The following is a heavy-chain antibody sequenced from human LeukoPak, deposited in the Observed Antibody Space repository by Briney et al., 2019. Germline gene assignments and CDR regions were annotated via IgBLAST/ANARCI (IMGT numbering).Heavy chain of an antibody. CDR3: ARDRAYYYTDF. CDR1: GGAISTYH. J-gene: IGHJ6*03. D-gene: IGHD2-21*01. Sequence: SETLSLTWTVSGGAISTYHWSCIRQPPGKGLEWIGYIYSRGNTKYNPSLKSRVTISADMSKNQFSLELDSVTAADTAVYYCARDRAYYYTDFWGKGTTVTVSS. CDR2: IYSRGNT. V-gene: IGHV4-4*08.